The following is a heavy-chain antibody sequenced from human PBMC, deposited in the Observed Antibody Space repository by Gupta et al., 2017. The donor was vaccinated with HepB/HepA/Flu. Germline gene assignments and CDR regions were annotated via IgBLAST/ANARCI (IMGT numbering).Heavy chain of an antibody. D-gene: IGHD2-8*01. CDR1: GYTFTSYD. J-gene: IGHJ6*03. Sequence: QVQLVQSGAEVKKPGASVKVSCKASGYTFTSYDINWVRQVTGQGLEWMGWMNPNSGNTGYAQKFQGRVTITRNTSISTAYMELSSLRSEDTAVYYCARGGGGTNGFSYYYYMDVWGKGTTVTVSS. CDR3: ARGGGGTNGFSYYYYMDV. V-gene: IGHV1-8*03. CDR2: MNPNSGNT.